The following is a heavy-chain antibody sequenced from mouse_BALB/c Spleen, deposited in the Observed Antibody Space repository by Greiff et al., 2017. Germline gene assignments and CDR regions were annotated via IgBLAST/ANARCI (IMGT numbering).Heavy chain of an antibody. CDR2: ISSGGSYT. CDR1: GFTFSSYG. D-gene: IGHD2-4*01. Sequence: EVMLVESGGDLVKPGGSLKLSCAASGFTFSSYGMSWVRQTPDKRLEWVATISSGGSYTYYPDSVKGRFTISRDNAKNTLYLQMSSLKSEDTAMYYCARRMITTGFAYWCLGTLVTGSA. J-gene: IGHJ3*01. CDR3: ARRMITTGFAY. V-gene: IGHV5-6*02.